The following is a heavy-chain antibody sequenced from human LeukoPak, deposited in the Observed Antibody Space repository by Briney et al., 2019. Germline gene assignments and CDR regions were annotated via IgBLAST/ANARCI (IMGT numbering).Heavy chain of an antibody. CDR1: GFTFSSYG. CDR2: IRYDGSNK. D-gene: IGHD3-10*01. Sequence: PGGSLRLSCAASGFTFSSYGMHWVRQAPGKGLEWVAFIRYDGSNKYYADSVKGRFTISRDNSKNTLYLQMNSLRAEDTAVYYCAKSGITMVRGVIITLPSYYYYYYYMDVWGKGTTVTISS. V-gene: IGHV3-30*02. CDR3: AKSGITMVRGVIITLPSYYYYYYYMDV. J-gene: IGHJ6*03.